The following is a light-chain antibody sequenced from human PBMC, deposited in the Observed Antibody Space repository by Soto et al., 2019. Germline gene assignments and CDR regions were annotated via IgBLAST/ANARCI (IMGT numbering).Light chain of an antibody. CDR2: AAS. CDR3: QQYYSYPPYT. V-gene: IGKV1-8*01. J-gene: IGKJ2*01. CDR1: QGISSY. Sequence: AIRMTQSPSSLSASTGDRVTITCRASQGISSYLAWYQQKPGKAPKLLIYAASTLQSGVPSRFSGSGSGTDFTLTISCLQSEDFATYYCQQYYSYPPYTSGQG.